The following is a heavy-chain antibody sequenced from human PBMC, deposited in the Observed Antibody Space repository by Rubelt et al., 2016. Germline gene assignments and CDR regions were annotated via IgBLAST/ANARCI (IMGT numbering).Heavy chain of an antibody. V-gene: IGHV4-59*08. CDR1: GGSISSYY. CDR3: ARHMVYAIADY. CDR2: IYYSGST. Sequence: QVQLQESGPGLVKPSETLSLTCTVSGGSISSYYWSWIRQPPGKGLEWIGYIYYSGSTNYNPALKRRVTISGDTSKNQFSLKLTSVTAADTAVYYGARHMVYAIADYWGQGTLVTVSS. D-gene: IGHD2-8*01. J-gene: IGHJ4*02.